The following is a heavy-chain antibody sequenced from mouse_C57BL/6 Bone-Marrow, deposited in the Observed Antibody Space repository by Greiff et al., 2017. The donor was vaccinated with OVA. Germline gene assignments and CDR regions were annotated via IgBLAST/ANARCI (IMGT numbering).Heavy chain of an antibody. CDR1: GYPFTSYW. Sequence: VQLKQPGTELVKPGASVKLSCQASGYPFTSYWMPWGKQKPGPGPEWIGNINPSNGGTNYNEKFKSKATLTVDKSSSTAYMQLSSLTSEDSAVYYCARWFLDYWGQGTTLTVSS. V-gene: IGHV1-53*01. D-gene: IGHD2-2*01. CDR2: INPSNGGT. J-gene: IGHJ2*01. CDR3: ARWFLDY.